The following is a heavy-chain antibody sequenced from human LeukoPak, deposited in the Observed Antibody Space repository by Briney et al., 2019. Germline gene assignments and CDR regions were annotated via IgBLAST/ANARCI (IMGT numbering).Heavy chain of an antibody. D-gene: IGHD3-3*01. CDR3: ARVHYTTGYAFDI. CDR1: GYTFTGYC. Sequence: ASVKVSCKASGYTFTGYCIHWVRQAPGQGLEWMGWINPNSGGTDYAQKFQDRVTMTRDTSINTAYMELSRLRSDDTAVYYCARVHYTTGYAFDIWGQGTMVTVSS. CDR2: INPNSGGT. V-gene: IGHV1-2*02. J-gene: IGHJ3*02.